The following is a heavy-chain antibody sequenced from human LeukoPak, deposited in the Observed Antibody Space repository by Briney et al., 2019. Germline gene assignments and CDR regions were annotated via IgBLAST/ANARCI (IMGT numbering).Heavy chain of an antibody. CDR2: IYTSGNT. J-gene: IGHJ4*02. V-gene: IGHV4-4*07. Sequence: SETLSLTCTVSGGSISSYYWSWIRQPAGKGLGWIGRIYTSGNTNYNPSLKSRVTMSVDTSKDQFSLKLTSVTAADTAVYYCERGGGWGYLHNQYFFDYWGLGILVTVSS. CDR3: ERGGGWGYLHNQYFFDY. D-gene: IGHD1-14*01. CDR1: GGSISSYY.